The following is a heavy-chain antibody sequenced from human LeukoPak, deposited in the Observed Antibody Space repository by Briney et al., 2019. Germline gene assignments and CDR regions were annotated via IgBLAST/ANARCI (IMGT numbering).Heavy chain of an antibody. Sequence: ASVKVSCKASGYIFTGYYIHWVRQAPGQGFEWMGWINPNRGGTNYAQKFQGRVTMTRDTSTSTVYMELSSLRSDDTAVYYCARGGTVLRPNSPYDYWGQGTLVTVSS. CDR3: ARGGTVLRPNSPYDY. CDR2: INPNRGGT. D-gene: IGHD4-17*01. J-gene: IGHJ4*02. CDR1: GYIFTGYY. V-gene: IGHV1-2*02.